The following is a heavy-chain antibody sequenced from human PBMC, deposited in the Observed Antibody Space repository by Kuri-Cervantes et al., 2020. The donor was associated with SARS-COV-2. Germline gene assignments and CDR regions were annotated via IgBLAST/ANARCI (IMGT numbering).Heavy chain of an antibody. Sequence: SVKVSCKASGGTFSSYAISWVRQAPGQGLEWMGGIIPIFGTANCAQKFQGRVTITTDESTSTAYMELSSLGSEDTAVYYCARDPTPPHYYDSSGPPPYFDYWGQGTLVTVSS. D-gene: IGHD3-22*01. CDR2: IIPIFGTA. V-gene: IGHV1-69*05. CDR1: GGTFSSYA. J-gene: IGHJ4*02. CDR3: ARDPTPPHYYDSSGPPPYFDY.